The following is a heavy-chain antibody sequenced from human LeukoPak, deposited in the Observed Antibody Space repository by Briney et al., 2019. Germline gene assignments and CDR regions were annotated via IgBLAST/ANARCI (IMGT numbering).Heavy chain of an antibody. V-gene: IGHV3-23*01. J-gene: IGHJ4*02. Sequence: GGSLRLSCAASGFTFSSYAMSWVRQAPGKGLEWVSAISGSGGSTYYADSVKGRFTISRDNSKNTLYLQMNSLRAEDTAVYHCAKAPVRYCSSTSCYSDSWGQGTLVTVSS. D-gene: IGHD2-2*01. CDR3: AKAPVRYCSSTSCYSDS. CDR1: GFTFSSYA. CDR2: ISGSGGST.